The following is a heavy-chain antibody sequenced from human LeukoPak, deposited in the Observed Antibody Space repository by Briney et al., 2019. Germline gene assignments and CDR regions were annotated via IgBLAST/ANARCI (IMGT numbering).Heavy chain of an antibody. V-gene: IGHV3-7*05. J-gene: IGHJ4*02. CDR3: SMVYEVAVTGEFVY. CDR1: GFTFSSYW. D-gene: IGHD6-19*01. Sequence: GGSLRLSCAASGFTFSSYWMSWVRQAPGKGLEWVANIKQDGSEKYYVDSVKGRFTISRDNAKNSLYLQMNSLRVEDTAVYYFSMVYEVAVTGEFVYWGQGTLVTVSS. CDR2: IKQDGSEK.